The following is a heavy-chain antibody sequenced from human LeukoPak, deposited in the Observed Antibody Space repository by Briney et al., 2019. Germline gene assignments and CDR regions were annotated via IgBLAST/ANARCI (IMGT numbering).Heavy chain of an antibody. J-gene: IGHJ6*03. V-gene: IGHV4-39*07. CDR2: IYYSGST. CDR1: GGSISSSSYY. D-gene: IGHD5-12*01. CDR3: ARTTEGYAGGPGYSYYYYMDV. Sequence: NPSETLSLTCTVSGGSISSSSYYWGWIRQPPGKGLEWIGSIYYSGSTYYNPSLKSRVTISVDTSKNQFSLKLSSVTAADTAVYYCARTTEGYAGGPGYSYYYYMDVWGKGTTVTISS.